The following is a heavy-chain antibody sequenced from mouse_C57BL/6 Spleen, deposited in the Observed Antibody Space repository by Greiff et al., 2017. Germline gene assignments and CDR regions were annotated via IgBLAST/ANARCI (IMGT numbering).Heavy chain of an antibody. V-gene: IGHV1-20*01. Sequence: LVESGPELVKPGDSVKISCKASGYSFTGYFMNWVMQSHGKSLEWIGRINPYNGDTFYNQKFKGKATLTVDKSSSTAHMDLRSLTSEDSAVYYCARLSLDYWGQGTTLTVSS. CDR3: ARLSLDY. D-gene: IGHD6-2*01. CDR2: INPYNGDT. CDR1: GYSFTGYF. J-gene: IGHJ2*01.